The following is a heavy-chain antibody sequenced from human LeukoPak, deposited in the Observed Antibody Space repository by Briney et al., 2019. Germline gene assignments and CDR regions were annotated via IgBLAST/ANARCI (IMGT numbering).Heavy chain of an antibody. V-gene: IGHV4-34*01. J-gene: IGHJ3*01. CDR1: GGSFSGYY. CDR2: INHGGST. Sequence: SETLSLTCAVYGGSFSGYYWSWIRQPPGKGLEWIGEINHGGSTNYNPSLKSRVTISVDTSKNQFSLKLSSVTAADTAVYYCARKCKHLRGYSYKLTMIVVVHDAFDVWGQGTMVTVSS. D-gene: IGHD3-22*01. CDR3: ARKCKHLRGYSYKLTMIVVVHDAFDV.